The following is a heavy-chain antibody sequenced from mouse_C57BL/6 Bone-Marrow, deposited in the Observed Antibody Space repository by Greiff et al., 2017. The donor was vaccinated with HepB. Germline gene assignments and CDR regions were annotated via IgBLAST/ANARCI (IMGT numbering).Heavy chain of an antibody. J-gene: IGHJ3*01. Sequence: QVQLQQSGPGLVQPSQSLPITCTVSGFSFTSYGVHWVRQSPGKGLEWLGVIWRGGSTDYNAAFMSRMSIIKVNSKSQVFCKMHSLQADDTAIYYCAKNGWLLAFAYWGQGTLVTVSA. CDR2: IWRGGST. D-gene: IGHD2-3*01. V-gene: IGHV2-5*01. CDR1: GFSFTSYG. CDR3: AKNGWLLAFAY.